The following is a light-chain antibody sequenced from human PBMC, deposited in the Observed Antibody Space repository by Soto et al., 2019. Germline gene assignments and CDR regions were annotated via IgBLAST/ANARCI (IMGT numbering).Light chain of an antibody. CDR3: QQYNNWPRT. CDR1: QSVNSN. V-gene: IGKV3-15*01. Sequence: ERVMTQSPATLSVSPGERATLSCRASQSVNSNLAWYQQKPGQAPRLLIYGVSTRATGIPARFSGSGSGTEFTLTISGLQSEDFAVYYCQQYNNWPRTFGQGTKLEIK. CDR2: GVS. J-gene: IGKJ2*01.